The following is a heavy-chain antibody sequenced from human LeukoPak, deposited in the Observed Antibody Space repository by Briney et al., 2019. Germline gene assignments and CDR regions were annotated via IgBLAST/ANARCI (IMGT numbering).Heavy chain of an antibody. CDR1: GFTFSSYA. Sequence: PGGCLRLSCAASGFTFSSYAMSWVRQAPGKGLEWVSAISGSGGSTYYADSVKGRFTISRDNSKNTLYLQMNSLRAEDTVVYYCAKGGVRGVIWLSPGDFDYWGQGTLVTASS. CDR3: AKGGVRGVIWLSPGDFDY. V-gene: IGHV3-23*01. J-gene: IGHJ4*02. CDR2: ISGSGGST. D-gene: IGHD3-10*01.